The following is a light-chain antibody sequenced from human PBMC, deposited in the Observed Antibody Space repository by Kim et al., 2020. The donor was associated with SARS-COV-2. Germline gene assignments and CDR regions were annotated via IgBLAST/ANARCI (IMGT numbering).Light chain of an antibody. CDR1: SSDVGAFDY. CDR2: DVY. V-gene: IGLV2-14*03. CDR3: SSYTTTSPLWL. Sequence: QAITISCTGTSSDVGAFDYVAWYQQYPGKAPKIILYDVYSRPSGVSNRFSGSKSGNTASLSISGLQTDDEAHYYCSSYTTTSPLWLFGGGTQLTVL. J-gene: IGLJ3*02.